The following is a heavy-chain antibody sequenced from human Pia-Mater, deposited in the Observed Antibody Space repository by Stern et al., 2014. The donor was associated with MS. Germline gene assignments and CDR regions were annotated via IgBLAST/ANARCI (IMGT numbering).Heavy chain of an antibody. CDR3: ARPDCSGGRCFDY. D-gene: IGHD2-15*01. Sequence: QVNLKESGPTLVKPTQTLTLTCTFSGFSFSTCGIHVGWLRQPQGKALEWLAVIYWDNDNRYSPSLKSRLTITKDTSKNQVVLTMTNMDPMDTATYYCARPDCSGGRCFDYWGQGTQVTVSS. V-gene: IGHV2-5*02. J-gene: IGHJ4*02. CDR2: IYWDNDN. CDR1: GFSFSTCGIH.